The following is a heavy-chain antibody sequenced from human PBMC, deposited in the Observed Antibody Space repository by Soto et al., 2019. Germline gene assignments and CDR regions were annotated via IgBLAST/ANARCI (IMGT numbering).Heavy chain of an antibody. D-gene: IGHD6-19*01. V-gene: IGHV1-3*01. CDR1: GYTFTSYA. Sequence: QVQLVQSGAEVKKPGASVKVSCKASGYTFTSYAMHWVRQAPGQRLEWMGWINGPNGNTKYSQKFQGRVTITRDTSASTAYMELSSLRSEDTAVYYCARVSGISVAEVWGQGSLVTVSS. CDR2: INGPNGNT. CDR3: ARVSGISVAEV. J-gene: IGHJ4*02.